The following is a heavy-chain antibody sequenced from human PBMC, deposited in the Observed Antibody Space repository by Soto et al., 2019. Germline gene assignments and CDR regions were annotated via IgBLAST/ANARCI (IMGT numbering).Heavy chain of an antibody. J-gene: IGHJ5*02. CDR2: IYYSGST. D-gene: IGHD3-10*01. CDR3: ARTGYGSVRTWFDP. Sequence: PSETLSLTCTISGDSISNSNYYWGWIRQPPGKGLEWIGSIYYSGSTYYNPSLKSRVTISVDTSRNQFSLKLRSVTAGDTAVYHCARTGYGSVRTWFDPWGQGTLVTVSS. CDR1: GDSISNSNYY. V-gene: IGHV4-39*01.